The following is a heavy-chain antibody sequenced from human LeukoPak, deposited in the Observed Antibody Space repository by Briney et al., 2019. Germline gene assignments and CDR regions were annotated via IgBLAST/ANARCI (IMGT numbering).Heavy chain of an antibody. V-gene: IGHV1-2*02. Sequence: ASVKVSCKASGYTFTGYYMHWVRQAPGQGLEWMGWINPNSGGTNYAQKFQGRVTMTRDTSISTAYMVLSRLRSDDPAVYYCARTYYDFWYGYRAPGGPWGQGTLVAVSS. CDR3: ARTYYDFWYGYRAPGGP. CDR2: INPNSGGT. J-gene: IGHJ4*02. D-gene: IGHD3-3*01. CDR1: GYTFTGYY.